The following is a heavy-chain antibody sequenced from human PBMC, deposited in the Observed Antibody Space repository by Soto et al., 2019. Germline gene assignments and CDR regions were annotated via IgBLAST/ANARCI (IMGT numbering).Heavy chain of an antibody. CDR2: IRSKAYGGTT. D-gene: IGHD2-15*01. V-gene: IGHV3-49*03. CDR1: GVTFGNYA. Sequence: GGSLRLSCTASGVTFGNYAMIWFRQAPGKGLEWVGFIRSKAYGGTTEYAASVKGRFTISRDDSKSIAYLQMNSLKTEDTAVYYCTRELSVVVVAATRDYWGQGTLVTVSS. CDR3: TRELSVVVVAATRDY. J-gene: IGHJ4*02.